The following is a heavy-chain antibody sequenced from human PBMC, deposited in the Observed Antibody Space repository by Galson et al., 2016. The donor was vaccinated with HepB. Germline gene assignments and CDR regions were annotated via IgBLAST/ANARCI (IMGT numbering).Heavy chain of an antibody. CDR2: TCYRSKWYN. J-gene: IGHJ6*02. CDR3: ARDNWKMRGYTYGHTTANYGMDV. CDR1: GDSVSSHSAA. V-gene: IGHV6-1*01. Sequence: CAISGDSVSSHSAAWNWIRQSPSRGLEWLGRTCYRSKWYNDYAVSVKSRITINPDTYKNQFSLHLNSVTPEDTAVYYCARDNWKMRGYTYGHTTANYGMDVWGQGTTVTVSS. D-gene: IGHD5-18*01.